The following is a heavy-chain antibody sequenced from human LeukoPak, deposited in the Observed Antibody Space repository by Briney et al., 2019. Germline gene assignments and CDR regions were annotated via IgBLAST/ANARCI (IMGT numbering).Heavy chain of an antibody. Sequence: ASVKVSCKASGYTFTSYDINWVRQATGQGLEWMGWMNPNSGNTGYAQKFQGRVTMTRNTSISTAYMGLSSLRSEDTAVYYCATTPIKDGLGPSYYYYYMDVWGKGTTVTVSS. CDR1: GYTFTSYD. CDR3: ATTPIKDGLGPSYYYYYMDV. V-gene: IGHV1-8*01. D-gene: IGHD2-15*01. J-gene: IGHJ6*03. CDR2: MNPNSGNT.